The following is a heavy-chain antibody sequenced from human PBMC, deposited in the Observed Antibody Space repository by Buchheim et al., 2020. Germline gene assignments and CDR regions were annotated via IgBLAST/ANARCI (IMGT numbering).Heavy chain of an antibody. Sequence: QVQLVESGGGVVQPGRSLRLSCAASGFTFSSYGMHWVRQAPGKGLEWVAVIWYDGSNKYYADSVKGRFTISRDNSKNTLYLQMNSLRAEDTAVYYCARGYYDFWSGSAEYFQHWGQGTL. CDR3: ARGYYDFWSGSAEYFQH. CDR2: IWYDGSNK. D-gene: IGHD3-3*01. CDR1: GFTFSSYG. J-gene: IGHJ1*01. V-gene: IGHV3-33*01.